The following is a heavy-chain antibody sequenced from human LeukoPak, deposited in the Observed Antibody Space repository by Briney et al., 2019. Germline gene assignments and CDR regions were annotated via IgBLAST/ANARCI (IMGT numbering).Heavy chain of an antibody. V-gene: IGHV3-74*01. CDR1: GFTFSSYW. J-gene: IGHJ3*02. D-gene: IGHD3-3*01. CDR2: INSDGSST. Sequence: GGSLRLSCAASGFTFSSYWMHRVRQAPGKGLVWVSRINSDGSSTSYADSVKGRFTISRDNAKNTLYLQMNSLRAEDTAVYYCARAPYYDFWSGYYTDAFDIWGQGTMVTVSS. CDR3: ARAPYYDFWSGYYTDAFDI.